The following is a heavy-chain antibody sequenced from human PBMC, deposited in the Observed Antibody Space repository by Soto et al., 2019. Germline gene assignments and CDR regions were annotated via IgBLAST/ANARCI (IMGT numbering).Heavy chain of an antibody. J-gene: IGHJ4*02. V-gene: IGHV4-59*08. CDR3: ARSLKLGMNCDY. Sequence: SESLSLTCTVSGGSISSYYWSWIRQPPGKGLEWIGYIYYSGSTNYNPSLKSRVTISVDTSKNQFSLQLSSVTAADTALYYCARSLKLGMNCDYWGQGTLVTVSS. CDR1: GGSISSYY. D-gene: IGHD7-27*01. CDR2: IYYSGST.